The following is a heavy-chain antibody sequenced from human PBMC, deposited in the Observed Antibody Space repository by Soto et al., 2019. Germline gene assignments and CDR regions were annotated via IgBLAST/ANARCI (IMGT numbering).Heavy chain of an antibody. J-gene: IGHJ4*01. V-gene: IGHV3-72*01. Sequence: EVQLVESGGGLVQPGGSLRLSCAASGFTFSDHYMDWVRQAPGKGPEWVGRTKNKANSYTTEYAASVRGRFAISRDDSKNSLYLQMNSLKTEDTAVYYCGGWIRGVGFWGHGTLVTVSS. CDR1: GFTFSDHY. D-gene: IGHD3-22*01. CDR3: GGWIRGVGF. CDR2: TKNKANSYTT.